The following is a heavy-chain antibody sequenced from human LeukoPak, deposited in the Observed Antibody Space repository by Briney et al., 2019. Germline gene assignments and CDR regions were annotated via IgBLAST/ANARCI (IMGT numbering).Heavy chain of an antibody. Sequence: GGSLRLSCAASRFTFSSYWMHWVRQAPGKGLVWVSRINSDGSSTSYADPVKGRFTISRDNAKNTLYLQMNSLRGEDTAVYYCARMEYYYYMDVWGKGTTVTVSS. CDR3: ARMEYYYYMDV. J-gene: IGHJ6*03. D-gene: IGHD1-1*01. V-gene: IGHV3-74*01. CDR2: INSDGSST. CDR1: RFTFSSYW.